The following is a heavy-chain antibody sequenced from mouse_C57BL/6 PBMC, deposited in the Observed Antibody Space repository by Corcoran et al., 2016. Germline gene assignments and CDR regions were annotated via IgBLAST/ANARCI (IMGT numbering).Heavy chain of an antibody. CDR3: AREDYGSSPWFAY. V-gene: IGHV1-26*01. J-gene: IGHJ3*01. CDR1: GYTFTDYY. Sequence: EVQLQQSGPELVKPGASVKISCKASGYTFTDYYMNWVKQSHGKSLEWIGDINPNNGGTSYNQKFKGKATLTVDKSSSTAYMELRSLTSEDSAGYYCAREDYGSSPWFAYWGQGTLVTVSA. CDR2: INPNNGGT. D-gene: IGHD1-1*01.